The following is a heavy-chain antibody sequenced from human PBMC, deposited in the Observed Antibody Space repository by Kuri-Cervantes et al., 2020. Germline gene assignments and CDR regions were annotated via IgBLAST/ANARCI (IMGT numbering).Heavy chain of an antibody. V-gene: IGHV3-11*04. D-gene: IGHD6-19*01. Sequence: GGSLRLSCAASGFSFSDHYLYWIRQAPGKGLAWISEINCSGTTILYADSVKGRFTISRDNARNSLRAEDTAVYYCASIYGYSTGEGGFWGQGTLVTVSS. J-gene: IGHJ4*02. CDR3: ASIYGYSTGEGGF. CDR1: GFSFSDHY. CDR2: INCSGTTI.